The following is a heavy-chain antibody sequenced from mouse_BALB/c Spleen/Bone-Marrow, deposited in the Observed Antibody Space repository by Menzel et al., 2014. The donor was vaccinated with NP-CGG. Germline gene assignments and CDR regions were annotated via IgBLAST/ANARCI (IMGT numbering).Heavy chain of an antibody. J-gene: IGHJ2*01. V-gene: IGHV5-12-1*01. CDR3: TRHGGGPDYFDY. Sequence: EVQLQQSGGGLVKPRGSLKLSCVVSGFAFRSYDMSWVRQTPEKRLEWVAYISSGGGATYYQDTVKGRFTISRDNAKNALSLQMSSLKSEDTAMYYCTRHGGGPDYFDYWGHGTTLTVSS. CDR1: GFAFRSYD. CDR2: ISSGGGAT.